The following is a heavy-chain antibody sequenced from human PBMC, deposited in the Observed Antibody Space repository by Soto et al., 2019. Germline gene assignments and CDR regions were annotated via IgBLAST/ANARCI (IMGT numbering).Heavy chain of an antibody. CDR1: GFTFSSYA. Sequence: GGSLRLSCAASGFTFSSYAMSRVRQAPGKGLEWVSAISGSGGSKYYADSVKGRFTISRDNSKNTLYLQMNSLRAEDTAVYYWARDGWVLPFLEWLLRTYYFDYWGQGTLDTVSS. CDR3: ARDGWVLPFLEWLLRTYYFDY. CDR2: ISGSGGSK. J-gene: IGHJ4*02. D-gene: IGHD3-3*01. V-gene: IGHV3-23*01.